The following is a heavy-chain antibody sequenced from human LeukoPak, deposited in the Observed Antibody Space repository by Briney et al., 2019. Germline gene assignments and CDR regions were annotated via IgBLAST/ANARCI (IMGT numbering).Heavy chain of an antibody. CDR1: AFTFSSYG. J-gene: IGHJ4*02. CDR3: SRSSWRSARFDY. V-gene: IGHV3-30*02. Sequence: GGSLRLSCAASAFTFSSYGMHWVRQAPGKGLEWVAYIQYDRTNEQYAHSVKGRFRISRDNSNNILYLQMNSLRTEDTAVYYCSRSSWRSARFDYWGQGTLVTVSS. D-gene: IGHD6-13*01. CDR2: IQYDRTNE.